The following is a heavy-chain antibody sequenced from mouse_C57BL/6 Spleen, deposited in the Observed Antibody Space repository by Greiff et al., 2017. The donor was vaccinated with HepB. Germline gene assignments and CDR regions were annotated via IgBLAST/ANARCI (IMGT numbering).Heavy chain of an antibody. V-gene: IGHV1-7*01. CDR1: GYTFTSYW. CDR2: INPSSGYN. Sequence: QVQLKESGAELAKPGASVKLSCKASGYTFTSYWMHWVKQRPGQGLEWIGYINPSSGYNKYNQKFKDKATLTADKSSSTTYMQLSSLTYEDYAVYYCARSDDGGSSYALDYWGQGTSVTVSS. CDR3: ARSDDGGSSYALDY. D-gene: IGHD1-1*02. J-gene: IGHJ4*01.